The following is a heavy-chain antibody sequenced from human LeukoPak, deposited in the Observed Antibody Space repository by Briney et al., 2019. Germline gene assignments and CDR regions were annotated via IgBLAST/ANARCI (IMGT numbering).Heavy chain of an antibody. D-gene: IGHD3-10*01. V-gene: IGHV1-8*01. CDR1: GYTFTSYD. J-gene: IGHJ5*02. Sequence: GASVKVSRKASGYTFTSYDINWVRQATGQGLEWMGWMNPNSGNTGYAQKFQGRVTMTRNTSISTAYMELSSLRSEDTAVYYCARGRGSGKGNWFDPWGQGTLVTVSS. CDR3: ARGRGSGKGNWFDP. CDR2: MNPNSGNT.